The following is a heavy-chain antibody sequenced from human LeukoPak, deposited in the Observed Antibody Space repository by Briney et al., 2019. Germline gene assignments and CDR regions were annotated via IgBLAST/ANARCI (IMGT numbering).Heavy chain of an antibody. CDR3: ARALILTGSPFYYYYGMDV. CDR2: IWYDGSNK. Sequence: GGSLRLSCAASGFTFSSYGMHWVRQAPGKGLEWVAVIWYDGSNKYYADSVKGRFTISRDNSKNTLYLQMNSLRAEDTAVYYCARALILTGSPFYYYYGMDVWGQGTTVTVSS. J-gene: IGHJ6*02. D-gene: IGHD3-9*01. V-gene: IGHV3-33*01. CDR1: GFTFSSYG.